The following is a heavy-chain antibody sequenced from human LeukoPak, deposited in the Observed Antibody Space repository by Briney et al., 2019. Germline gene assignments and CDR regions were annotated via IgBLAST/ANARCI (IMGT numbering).Heavy chain of an antibody. CDR3: ARDVPVVVAATSAFDI. CDR1: GGSISSGDYY. J-gene: IGHJ3*02. Sequence: SETLSLTCTVSGGSISSGDYYWSWIRQPPGKGLEWIGYIYYSGSTYYNPSLKSRVTISVDTSKNQFSLKLSSVTAADTAVYYCARDVPVVVAATSAFDIWGQGTMVTVSS. D-gene: IGHD2-15*01. CDR2: IYYSGST. V-gene: IGHV4-30-4*01.